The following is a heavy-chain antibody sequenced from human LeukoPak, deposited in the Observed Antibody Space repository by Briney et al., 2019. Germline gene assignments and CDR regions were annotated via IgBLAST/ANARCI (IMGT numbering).Heavy chain of an antibody. D-gene: IGHD2-2*01. J-gene: IGHJ4*02. CDR2: MSYDGSNK. CDR3: ARLPAYCSSSACYYDY. Sequence: GGSLRLSCAASGFTFSSYAMHWVRQAPGKGLEWVAVMSYDGSNKYYADSVKGRFTISRDNAKNSLFLQMNSLRAEDTAMYYCARLPAYCSSSACYYDYWGQGTLVTVSS. CDR1: GFTFSSYA. V-gene: IGHV3-30-3*01.